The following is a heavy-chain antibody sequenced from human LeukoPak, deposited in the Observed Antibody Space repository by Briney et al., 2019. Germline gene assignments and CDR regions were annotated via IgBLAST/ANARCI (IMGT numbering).Heavy chain of an antibody. V-gene: IGHV3-7*05. CDR2: IKEDGSAK. CDR1: GFIFSSYW. J-gene: IGHJ6*02. Sequence: GGSLRLSCAASGFIFSSYWMNWVRQAPGKGLEWVANIKEDGSAKYYVDSVKGRFTISRDNAKNSLYLQMNSLRAEDTAVYYCVMDMDVWGQGTAVTVSS. CDR3: VMDMDV.